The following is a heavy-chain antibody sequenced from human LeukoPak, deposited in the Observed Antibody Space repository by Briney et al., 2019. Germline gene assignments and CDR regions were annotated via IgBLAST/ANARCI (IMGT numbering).Heavy chain of an antibody. V-gene: IGHV3-74*01. CDR2: INSDGSTT. D-gene: IGHD6-19*01. CDR3: ARALGGWPDAFDI. Sequence: GGSLRLSCAASGFTFSSYWMHWVRQAPGKGLVWVSRINSDGSTTTYADSVKGRFTISRDNAKNTLYLQMNSLRAEDTAVYYCARALGGWPDAFDIWGQGTMVAVFS. CDR1: GFTFSSYW. J-gene: IGHJ3*02.